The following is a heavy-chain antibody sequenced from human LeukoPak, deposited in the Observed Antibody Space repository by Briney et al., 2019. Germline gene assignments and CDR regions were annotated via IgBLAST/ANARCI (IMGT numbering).Heavy chain of an antibody. CDR3: AKDLYHVVTQHFDY. CDR1: GFTFSSFG. CDR2: IRYGGSNK. D-gene: IGHD3-22*01. Sequence: GVSLRFSCAASGFTFSSFGMLWLPHAPGMELMGVIFIRYGGSNKSYAVSVKVTFTISRDNSKNTLYLQMNSLRGQDTAVYYCAKDLYHVVTQHFDYWGRGTLVTVSS. V-gene: IGHV3-30*02. J-gene: IGHJ4*02.